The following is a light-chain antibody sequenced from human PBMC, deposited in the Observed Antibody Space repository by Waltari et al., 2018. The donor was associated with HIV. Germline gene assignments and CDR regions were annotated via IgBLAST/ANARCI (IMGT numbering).Light chain of an antibody. V-gene: IGKV3-20*01. CDR2: DVS. J-gene: IGKJ1*01. CDR3: QQFGSSTWT. Sequence: ENVLTQSPGTLSLSPGDSATLSCRASQSVSSSYLAWYQQKPGQAPRLLIYDVSGRATGIPDRFSGSGSGTDFTLTTSRLEPEDFAVYYCQQFGSSTWTFGQGTKVEIK. CDR1: QSVSSSY.